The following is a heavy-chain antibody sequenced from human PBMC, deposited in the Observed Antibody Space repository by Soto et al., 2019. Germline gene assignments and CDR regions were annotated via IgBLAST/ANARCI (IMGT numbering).Heavy chain of an antibody. CDR3: AAGYTTGPDAFDI. CDR2: IFPGDSDT. J-gene: IGHJ3*02. CDR1: GYNFANYC. D-gene: IGHD6-13*01. Sequence: GESLKISCNGSGYNFANYCIGLVLQMPGKGLEWMGMIFPGDSDTKNSPSLQGQITMSVDKSDSSAYLQWRSLKASDTAMYYCAAGYTTGPDAFDIWGQGTMVTVSS. V-gene: IGHV5-51*01.